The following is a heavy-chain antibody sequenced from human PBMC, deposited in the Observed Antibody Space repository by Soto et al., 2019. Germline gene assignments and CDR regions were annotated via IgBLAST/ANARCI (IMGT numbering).Heavy chain of an antibody. V-gene: IGHV1-46*01. Sequence: GPSVKVSCKASGYTFTSYYMHWVRQAPGQGLEWMGIINPSGGSTSYAQKFQGRVTMTRDTSTSTVYMELSSLRSEDTAVYYCARDLGGYGGNSGHYYYYGMDVWGQGTTVTVSS. CDR3: ARDLGGYGGNSGHYYYYGMDV. CDR1: GYTFTSYY. J-gene: IGHJ6*02. CDR2: INPSGGST. D-gene: IGHD3-16*01.